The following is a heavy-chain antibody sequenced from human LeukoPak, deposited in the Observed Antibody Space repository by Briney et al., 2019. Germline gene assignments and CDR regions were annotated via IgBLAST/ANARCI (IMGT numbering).Heavy chain of an antibody. V-gene: IGHV4-39*07. Sequence: SETLSLTCTVSGGSISSSGSYWGWIRQPPGKGLEWIGSMYYSGNTYNPSLKSEVTISVDTSKNQFSLNLTSVNAADTAVYYCARVMAARREDLNWFDPWGQGTLVTVSS. J-gene: IGHJ5*02. CDR3: ARVMAARREDLNWFDP. CDR2: MYYSGNT. CDR1: GGSISSSGSY. D-gene: IGHD6-6*01.